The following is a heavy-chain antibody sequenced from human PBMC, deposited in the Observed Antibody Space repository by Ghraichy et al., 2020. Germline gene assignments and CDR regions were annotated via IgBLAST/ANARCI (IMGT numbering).Heavy chain of an antibody. J-gene: IGHJ6*02. Sequence: SVKVSCKASGGTFSSYAISWVRQAPGQGLEWMGGIIPIFGTANYAQKFQGRVTITADKSTSTAYMELSSLRSEDTAVYYCASKGGGDGVRYSYGLVDVWGQGTTVTVSS. CDR1: GGTFSSYA. CDR2: IIPIFGTA. V-gene: IGHV1-69*06. CDR3: ASKGGGDGVRYSYGLVDV. D-gene: IGHD5-18*01.